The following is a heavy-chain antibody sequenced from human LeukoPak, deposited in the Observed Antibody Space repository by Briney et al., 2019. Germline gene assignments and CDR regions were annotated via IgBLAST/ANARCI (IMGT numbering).Heavy chain of an antibody. CDR3: ARDHEWGRAYFDY. J-gene: IGHJ4*02. D-gene: IGHD1-26*01. CDR2: IWYDGSNK. V-gene: IGHV3-33*01. Sequence: GGSLRLSCAASGFTFSSYGMHWVRQAPGKGLEWVAVIWYDGSNKYCADSVKGRFTISRDNSKNTLYLQMNSLRAEDTAVYYCARDHEWGRAYFDYWGQGTLVTVSS. CDR1: GFTFSSYG.